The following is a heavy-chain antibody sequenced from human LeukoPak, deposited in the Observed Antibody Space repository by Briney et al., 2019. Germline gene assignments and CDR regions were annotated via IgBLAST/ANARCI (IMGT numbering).Heavy chain of an antibody. D-gene: IGHD3-16*01. CDR1: GGSISSYY. Sequence: SETLSLTCTVSGGSISSYYWSWIRQPPGKGLEWIGYTHYSGSTKYNPSLKSRLTMSLDTSKNQFSLKLSSVTAADTAVYYCASGRVLRWFDPWGQGTLVTVSS. V-gene: IGHV4-59*08. CDR2: THYSGST. CDR3: ASGRVLRWFDP. J-gene: IGHJ5*02.